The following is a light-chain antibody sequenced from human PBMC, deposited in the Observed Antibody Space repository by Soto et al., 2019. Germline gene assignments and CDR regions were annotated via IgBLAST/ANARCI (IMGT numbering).Light chain of an antibody. CDR2: SDN. CDR3: AVWDDNLNGV. J-gene: IGLJ3*02. Sequence: QSVLTQPPSASGTPGQRVTISCSGSNSNIGRNSVYWYQQFPGMAPKLLIYSDNRRPSGVPERFSGSKSGTSASLAISGLRSEDEADYFCAVWDDNLNGVFGGGTKVTVL. CDR1: NSNIGRNS. V-gene: IGLV1-47*02.